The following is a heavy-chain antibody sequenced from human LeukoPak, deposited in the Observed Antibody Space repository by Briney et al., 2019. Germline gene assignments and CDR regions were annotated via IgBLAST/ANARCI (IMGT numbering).Heavy chain of an antibody. V-gene: IGHV3-53*01. CDR3: ARDRGAMAGYYFDY. CDR2: IYTGGST. J-gene: IGHJ4*01. Sequence: GGSLRLSCAASGFTFSNYEMNWVRQAPGKGLEWVSVIYTGGSTYYADSVKGRFTISRDNSKNTVYLQMNGLRAEDTAVYYCARDRGAMAGYYFDYWGHGTLVTVSS. CDR1: GFTFSNYE. D-gene: IGHD6-19*01.